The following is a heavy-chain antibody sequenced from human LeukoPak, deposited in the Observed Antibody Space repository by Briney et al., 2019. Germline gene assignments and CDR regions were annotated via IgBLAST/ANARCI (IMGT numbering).Heavy chain of an antibody. CDR2: SRNKDHMYST. CDR1: GFTFSDHY. Sequence: GGSLRVSCVVSGFTFSDHYMDWVRQAAGKGLEWVGRSRNKDHMYSTAYAASVEGRFTISRDLSKNSLYLQMNSLKVEDTAIYYCVRGHDSFDYWGQGTLVTVSS. CDR3: VRGHDSFDY. V-gene: IGHV3-72*01. J-gene: IGHJ4*02.